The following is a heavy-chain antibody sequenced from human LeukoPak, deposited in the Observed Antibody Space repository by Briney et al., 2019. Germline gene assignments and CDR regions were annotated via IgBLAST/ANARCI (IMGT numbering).Heavy chain of an antibody. J-gene: IGHJ3*02. CDR3: ARQWTIFGVVKGGFDI. CDR2: IYPGDSDT. Sequence: GESLKISCKGSGYSFTSYWIGWVRQMPGKGLEWMGIIYPGDSDTRYSPSFQGQVTISADKSISTAYLQWSSLKASDTAMYYCARQWTIFGVVKGGFDIWGQGTMVTVSS. V-gene: IGHV5-51*01. CDR1: GYSFTSYW. D-gene: IGHD3-3*01.